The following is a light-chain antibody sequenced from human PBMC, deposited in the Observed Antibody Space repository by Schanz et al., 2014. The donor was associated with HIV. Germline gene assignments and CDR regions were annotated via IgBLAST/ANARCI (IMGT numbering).Light chain of an antibody. V-gene: IGLV1-44*01. CDR3: ATWDDSLNGPV. CDR2: SND. CDR1: SSNIGAGFD. J-gene: IGLJ3*02. Sequence: QSVLTQPPSLSGAPGQWVTVSCSGGSSNIGAGFDVHWYQQLPGTAPKLLMYSNDQRPSGVPDRFSGAKSGTSASLAISGLQSEDEAVYYCATWDDSLNGPVFGGGTKLTVL.